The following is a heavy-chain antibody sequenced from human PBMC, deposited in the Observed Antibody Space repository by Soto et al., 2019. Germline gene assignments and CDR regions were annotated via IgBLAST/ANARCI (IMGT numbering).Heavy chain of an antibody. D-gene: IGHD1-26*01. CDR1: GGTFSSYA. CDR2: IIPIFGTA. CDR3: ARRSGSQFDY. J-gene: IGHJ4*02. Sequence: SVKVSCKASGGTFSSYAISWVRQAPGQGLEWMGGIIPIFGTANYAQKLQGRVTMTTDTSTSTAYMELRSLRSDDTAVYYCARRSGSQFDYWGQGTLVTVSS. V-gene: IGHV1-69*05.